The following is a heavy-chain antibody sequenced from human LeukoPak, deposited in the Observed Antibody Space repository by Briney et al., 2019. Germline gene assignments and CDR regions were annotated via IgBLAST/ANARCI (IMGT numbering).Heavy chain of an antibody. CDR1: GFTFSDYS. D-gene: IGHD3-9*01. J-gene: IGHJ4*02. CDR3: ARDKDWAFDY. CDR2: ISGRRI. V-gene: IGHV3-48*02. Sequence: PGGSLRLSCAASGFTFSDYSMNWVRQAPGKGLEWISYISGRRILYADSVKGRFTVSRDIAKNSLFLQMNSLRDEDTAVYFCARDKDWAFDYWGQGSLVTVPS.